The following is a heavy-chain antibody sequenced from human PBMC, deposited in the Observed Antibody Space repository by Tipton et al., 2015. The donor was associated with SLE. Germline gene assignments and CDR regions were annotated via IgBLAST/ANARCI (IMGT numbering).Heavy chain of an antibody. Sequence: TLSLTCTVSGGSISSSSYYWGWIRQPLGKGLEWIGSIYYGGSTYYNPSLKSRVTVTVDTSKNQVSLELSSVTAADTAVYYCARRLAINTKAFGYWGQGTLVSVSS. CDR3: ARRLAINTKAFGY. V-gene: IGHV4-39*07. CDR1: GGSISSSSYY. J-gene: IGHJ4*02. D-gene: IGHD3-3*01. CDR2: IYYGGST.